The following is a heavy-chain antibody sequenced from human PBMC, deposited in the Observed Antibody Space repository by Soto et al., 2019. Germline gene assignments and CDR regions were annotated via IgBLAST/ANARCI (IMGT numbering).Heavy chain of an antibody. Sequence: QVQLVESGGGVVQPGRSLRLSCAASGFTFSSYGMHWVRQAPGKGLEWVAVIWYDGSNKYYADSVKGRFTISRDNSKNTLYLQMNSLRAEDTAVYYCARSRGPGSRGSSGYFNAFDIWGQGTMVTVSS. CDR1: GFTFSSYG. V-gene: IGHV3-33*01. CDR3: ARSRGPGSRGSSGYFNAFDI. CDR2: IWYDGSNK. D-gene: IGHD3-22*01. J-gene: IGHJ3*02.